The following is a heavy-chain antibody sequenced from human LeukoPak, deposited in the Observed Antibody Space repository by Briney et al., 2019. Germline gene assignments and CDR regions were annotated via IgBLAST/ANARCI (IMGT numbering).Heavy chain of an antibody. Sequence: ASVKVSCKASGYTFTGYYMHWVRQAPGQGLEWMGWINPNSGGTNYAQKFQGRVTMTRDTSISTAYMELSRLRSDDTAVYYCARKYYGDHVNWFDPWGQGTLVTVSS. V-gene: IGHV1-2*02. D-gene: IGHD4-17*01. CDR1: GYTFTGYY. J-gene: IGHJ5*02. CDR3: ARKYYGDHVNWFDP. CDR2: INPNSGGT.